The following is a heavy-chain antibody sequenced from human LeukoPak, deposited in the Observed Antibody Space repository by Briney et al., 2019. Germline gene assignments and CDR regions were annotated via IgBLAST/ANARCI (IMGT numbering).Heavy chain of an antibody. CDR3: AFVLGKFIDY. V-gene: IGHV3-11*04. CDR1: GFPFSDYY. Sequence: GGSLRLSCAASGFPFSDYYMTWIRQAPGKGLEWLSYISGSGDVINYADSVKGRFTISRDNSKNTLYLQMNSLRAEDTAVYYCAFVLGKFIDYWGQGTLVTVSS. D-gene: IGHD3-3*02. CDR2: ISGSGDVI. J-gene: IGHJ4*02.